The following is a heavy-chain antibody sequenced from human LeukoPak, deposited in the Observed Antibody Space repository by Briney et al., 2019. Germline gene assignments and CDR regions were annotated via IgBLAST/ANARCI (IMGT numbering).Heavy chain of an antibody. Sequence: SETLSLTCTVSGGSISSYYWSWLRQPPGKGLEWIGYIYYSGSTNYNPSLKSRVTISVDTSKNQFSLKLSSVTAADTAVYYCARGYPPVRGVIVTETDAFDIWGQGTVVTVSS. CDR3: ARGYPPVRGVIVTETDAFDI. D-gene: IGHD3-10*01. V-gene: IGHV4-59*01. CDR1: GGSISSYY. J-gene: IGHJ3*02. CDR2: IYYSGST.